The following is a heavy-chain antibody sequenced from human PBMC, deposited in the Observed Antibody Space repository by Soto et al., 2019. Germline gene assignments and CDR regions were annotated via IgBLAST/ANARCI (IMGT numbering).Heavy chain of an antibody. J-gene: IGHJ3*02. V-gene: IGHV4-34*01. Sequence: SETLSLTFNIFGGSFSAAYWSGIRQPPGKGLEWIGEINHSGSTNYNPSLKSRVTISVDTSKNQFSLKLSSVTAADTAVYYCARTGYSSGWYNAAFDIWGQGTMVT. CDR1: GGSFSAAY. CDR3: ARTGYSSGWYNAAFDI. D-gene: IGHD6-19*01. CDR2: INHSGST.